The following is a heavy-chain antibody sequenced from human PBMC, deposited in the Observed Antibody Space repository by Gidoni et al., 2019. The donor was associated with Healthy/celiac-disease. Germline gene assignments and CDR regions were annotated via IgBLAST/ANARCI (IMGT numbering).Heavy chain of an antibody. D-gene: IGHD3-22*01. J-gene: IGHJ4*02. CDR1: GGSISSYY. V-gene: IGHV4-59*01. CDR3: ASHYYDSSGYYYFPFDY. Sequence: QVQLQESGPGLVKPSETLSLTCTVSGGSISSYYWSWIRQPPGKGLEWIGYIYYSGSTNYNPSLKSRVTISVDTSKNQFSLKLSSVTAADTAVYYCASHYYDSSGYYYFPFDYWGQGTLVTVSS. CDR2: IYYSGST.